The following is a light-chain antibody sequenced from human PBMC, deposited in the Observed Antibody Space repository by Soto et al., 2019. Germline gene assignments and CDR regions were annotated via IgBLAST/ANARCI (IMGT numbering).Light chain of an antibody. CDR2: SND. J-gene: IGLJ3*02. Sequence: QLVLTQPPSASGTPGQRVTISCSGSSSNIGINTVNWYQHLPGTAPKLLIYSNDQRPSGVPDRFSASKSGTSASLAISGLQSEDEADYYCAAWDDSLNGQVFGGGTKVTVL. V-gene: IGLV1-44*01. CDR3: AAWDDSLNGQV. CDR1: SSNIGINT.